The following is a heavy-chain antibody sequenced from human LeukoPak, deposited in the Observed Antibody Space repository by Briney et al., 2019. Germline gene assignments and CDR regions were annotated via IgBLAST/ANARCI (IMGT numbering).Heavy chain of an antibody. CDR2: IWSGSANI. Sequence: PGGSLRLSCAASGFTFSRSWVKWVRQAPGKGLEWVSSIWSGSANIYYADSVKGRFTISRDNAKNSLYLQMNSLRAEDTAVYYCARDSALWFGEVHSIWYLDLWGRGTLVTVSS. D-gene: IGHD3-10*01. V-gene: IGHV3-21*01. J-gene: IGHJ2*01. CDR1: GFTFSRSW. CDR3: ARDSALWFGEVHSIWYLDL.